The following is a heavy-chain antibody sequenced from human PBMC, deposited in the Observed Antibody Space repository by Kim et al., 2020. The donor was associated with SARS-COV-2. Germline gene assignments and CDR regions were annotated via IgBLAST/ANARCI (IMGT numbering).Heavy chain of an antibody. CDR1: GFTFSSYS. V-gene: IGHV3-21*01. CDR3: ARDPVSSYDILTGYYQTYYYYGMDV. D-gene: IGHD3-9*01. J-gene: IGHJ6*02. CDR2: ISSSSSYI. Sequence: GGSLRLSCAASGFTFSSYSMNWVRQAPGKGLEWVSSISSSSSYIYYADSVKGRFTISRDNAKNSLYLQMNSLRAEDTAVYYCARDPVSSYDILTGYYQTYYYYGMDVWGQGTTVTVSS.